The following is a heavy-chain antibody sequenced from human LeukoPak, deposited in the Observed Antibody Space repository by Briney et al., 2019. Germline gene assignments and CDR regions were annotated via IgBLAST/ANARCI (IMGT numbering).Heavy chain of an antibody. V-gene: IGHV1-2*02. CDR1: GYTFTGYY. D-gene: IGHD4-17*01. CDR2: INPNSGGT. Sequence: ASVKVSCKASGYTFTGYYMHWVRQAPGQGLEWMGWINPNSGGTNYAQKFQGRVTMTRDTSISTAYMELSRLRSDDTAVYYCARVETTVTTYDYWGQGTLVTVPS. CDR3: ARVETTVTTYDY. J-gene: IGHJ4*02.